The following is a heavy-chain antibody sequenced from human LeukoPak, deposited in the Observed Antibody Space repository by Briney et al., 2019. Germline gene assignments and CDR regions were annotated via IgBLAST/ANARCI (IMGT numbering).Heavy chain of an antibody. D-gene: IGHD2-21*02. CDR2: IYYSGST. J-gene: IGHJ5*02. CDR3: ARQSSHIVVVTGRSKYNWFDP. V-gene: IGHV4-39*01. CDR1: GGSISSSSYY. Sequence: PSETLSLTCTVSGGSISSSSYYWGWLRQPPGKGLEWIGSIYYSGSTYYNPSLKSRFTISVDTSKNQFSLKLSSVTAADTAVYYCARQSSHIVVVTGRSKYNWFDPWGQGTLVTVSS.